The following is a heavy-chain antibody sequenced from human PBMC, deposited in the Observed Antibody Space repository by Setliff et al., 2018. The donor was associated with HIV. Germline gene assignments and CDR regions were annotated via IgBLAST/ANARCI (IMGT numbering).Heavy chain of an antibody. J-gene: IGHJ4*02. V-gene: IGHV4-39*01. Sequence: LSLTCTVSGGSTDSGSYYWAWIRQPPGKGLERIGSMYYTGSTYYNPSLNSRVTISVDASKNQFSLKLSSVTAADTAVYYCASLPPLYDSSGYYFDYWGQGTLVTVSS. D-gene: IGHD3-22*01. CDR1: GGSTDSGSYY. CDR3: ASLPPLYDSSGYYFDY. CDR2: MYYTGST.